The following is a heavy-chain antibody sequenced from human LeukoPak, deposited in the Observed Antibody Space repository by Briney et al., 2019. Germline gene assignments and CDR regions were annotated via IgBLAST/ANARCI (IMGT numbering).Heavy chain of an antibody. Sequence: GGSLRLSCAASGFTFSSYWMSWVRQAPGKGLEWVANIKQDGSEKYYVDSVKGRFTISRDNAKNSLYLQMNSLRAEDTAVYYCARDAYSTMRRYYYYYYMNVWGKGTTVTVSS. CDR1: GFTFSSYW. V-gene: IGHV3-7*01. CDR2: IKQDGSEK. J-gene: IGHJ6*03. CDR3: ARDAYSTMRRYYYYYYMNV. D-gene: IGHD4-11*01.